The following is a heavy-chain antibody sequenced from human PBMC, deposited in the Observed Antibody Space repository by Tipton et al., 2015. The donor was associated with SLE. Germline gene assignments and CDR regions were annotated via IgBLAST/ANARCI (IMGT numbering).Heavy chain of an antibody. V-gene: IGHV4-39*01. Sequence: TLSLTCSVSGGSISSSSYYWGWIRQPPGKGLEWIGNIYYSGSTYYNPSLKSRVTISIDTSKSQFSLKVTSVTAADTAVYYCAGQSADGFDIWGQGTMVTVSS. CDR2: IYYSGST. CDR3: AGQSADGFDI. CDR1: GGSISSSSYY. J-gene: IGHJ3*02.